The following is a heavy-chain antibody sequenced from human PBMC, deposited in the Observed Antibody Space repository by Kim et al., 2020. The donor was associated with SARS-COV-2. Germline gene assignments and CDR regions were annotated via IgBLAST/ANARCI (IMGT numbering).Heavy chain of an antibody. J-gene: IGHJ5*02. V-gene: IGHV4-34*01. CDR2: INHSGST. Sequence: SETLSLTCAVYGGSFSGYYWSWIRQPPGKGLEWIGEINHSGSTNYNPSLKSRVTISVDTSKNQFSLKLSSVTAADTAVYYCARSPVAGTRSGNWFDPWGQGTLVTVSS. D-gene: IGHD6-19*01. CDR1: GGSFSGYY. CDR3: ARSPVAGTRSGNWFDP.